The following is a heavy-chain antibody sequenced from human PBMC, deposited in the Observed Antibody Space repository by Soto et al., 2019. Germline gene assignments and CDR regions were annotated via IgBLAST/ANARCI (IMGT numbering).Heavy chain of an antibody. CDR2: IRSKAYGGTT. CDR1: GFTFGDYA. V-gene: IGHV3-49*04. Sequence: PGGSLRLSCTASGFTFGDYAMSWVRQAPGKGLEWVGFIRSKAYGGTTEYAASVKGRFTISRDDSKSIAYLQMSSLKTEDTAVYYCTRTGVVVPAATGYWGQGTLVTVSS. D-gene: IGHD2-2*01. CDR3: TRTGVVVPAATGY. J-gene: IGHJ4*02.